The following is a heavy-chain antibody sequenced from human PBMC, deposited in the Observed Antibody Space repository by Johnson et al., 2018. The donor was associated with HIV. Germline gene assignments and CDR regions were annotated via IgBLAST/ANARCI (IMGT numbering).Heavy chain of an antibody. CDR2: INWNDGST. V-gene: IGHV3-NL1*01. Sequence: QVHLVESGGDLVQPGGSLRLSCAASGFTFSSYDMHWVRQATGKGLEWVSRINWNDGSTGYADSVKGRFTISRDNSKNTFYLQMNSLRTEDTAVYYCAKDVGNYWPNAFDVWGQGTMLTVSS. J-gene: IGHJ3*01. CDR3: AKDVGNYWPNAFDV. D-gene: IGHD3-22*01. CDR1: GFTFSSYD.